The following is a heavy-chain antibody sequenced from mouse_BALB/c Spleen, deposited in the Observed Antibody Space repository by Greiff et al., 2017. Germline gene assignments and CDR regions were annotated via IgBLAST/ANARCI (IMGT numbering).Heavy chain of an antibody. D-gene: IGHD2-1*01. V-gene: IGHV1-80*01. CDR3: ARWGGNSFAY. CDR2: IDPYYGGT. J-gene: IGHJ3*01. Sequence: QVQLQQSGAELVRPGSSVKISCKASGYAFSSYWMNWVKQRPGQGLEWIGNIDPYYGGTSYNQKFKGKATLTVDKSSSTAYMQLKSLTSEDSAVYYCARWGGNSFAYWGQGTLVTVSA. CDR1: GYAFSSYW.